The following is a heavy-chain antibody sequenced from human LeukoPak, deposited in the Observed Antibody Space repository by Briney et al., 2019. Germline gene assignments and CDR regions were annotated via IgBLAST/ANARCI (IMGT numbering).Heavy chain of an antibody. CDR3: ARDTSSSWSYYYYYYMDV. Sequence: ASLKVSCTASGYTLTGDYMHCVRQAPGQGREWMGRINPNSGGTNYAQKFQGRVTMTRDTSLSTAYMELSRLRSDDTAVYYCARDTSSSWSYYYYYYMDVWGKGTTVTVSS. CDR2: INPNSGGT. CDR1: GYTLTGDY. J-gene: IGHJ6*03. V-gene: IGHV1-2*06. D-gene: IGHD6-13*01.